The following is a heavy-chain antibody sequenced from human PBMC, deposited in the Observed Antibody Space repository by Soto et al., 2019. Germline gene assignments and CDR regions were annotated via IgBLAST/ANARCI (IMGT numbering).Heavy chain of an antibody. CDR3: AADPFAFRYYYGMDV. Sequence: QMQLVQSGPEVKKPGTSVKVSCKASGFTFTSSAMQWVRQARGQRLEWIGWIVVGSGNTNYAQKFQERVTITRDMSTSTAYMELSSLRSEDTAVYYCAADPFAFRYYYGMDVWGQGTTVTVSS. V-gene: IGHV1-58*02. D-gene: IGHD3-10*01. CDR1: GFTFTSSA. CDR2: IVVGSGNT. J-gene: IGHJ6*02.